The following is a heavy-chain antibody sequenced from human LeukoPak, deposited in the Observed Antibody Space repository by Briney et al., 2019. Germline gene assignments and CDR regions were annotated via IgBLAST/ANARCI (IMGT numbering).Heavy chain of an antibody. Sequence: GASVKVSCTVSGYTLTELSMHWVRQAPGKGLEWMGGFDPEDGETIYAQKFQGRVTMTEDTSTDTAYMELSSLRSEDTAVYYCATDLGPYVWGSYRSYDYWGQGTLVTVSS. V-gene: IGHV1-24*01. CDR2: FDPEDGET. J-gene: IGHJ4*02. CDR3: ATDLGPYVWGSYRSYDY. CDR1: GYTLTELS. D-gene: IGHD3-16*02.